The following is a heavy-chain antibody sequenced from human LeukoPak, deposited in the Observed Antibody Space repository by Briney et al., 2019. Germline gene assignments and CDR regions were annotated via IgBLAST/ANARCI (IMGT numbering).Heavy chain of an antibody. CDR1: GGSISSSSHY. CDR2: IYYSGST. V-gene: IGHV4-39*01. D-gene: IGHD5-18*01. Sequence: KPSETLSLTCTVSGGSISSSSHYWGWIRQPPGKGLEWIGSIYYSGSTYYNPSLKSRVTISVDTSKNQFSLKLSSVTAADTAVYYCARPRRYSYYFDYWGQGTLVTVSS. J-gene: IGHJ4*02. CDR3: ARPRRYSYYFDY.